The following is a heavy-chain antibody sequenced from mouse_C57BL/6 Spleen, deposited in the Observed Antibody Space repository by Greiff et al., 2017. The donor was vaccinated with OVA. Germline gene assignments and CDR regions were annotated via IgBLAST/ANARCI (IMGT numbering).Heavy chain of an antibody. J-gene: IGHJ1*03. V-gene: IGHV5-9*01. CDR1: GFTFSSYT. Sequence: EVQGVESGGGLVKPGGSLKLSCAASGFTFSSYTMSWVRQTPEQRLEWVATISGGGGNTYYPDSVKGRFTISRDNAKNTLYLQMSSLRSEDTALYYCARQSPPYWYFDVWGTGTTVTVSS. CDR2: ISGGGGNT. CDR3: ARQSPPYWYFDV.